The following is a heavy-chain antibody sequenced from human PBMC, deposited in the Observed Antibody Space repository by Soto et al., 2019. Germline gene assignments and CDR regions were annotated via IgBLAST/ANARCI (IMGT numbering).Heavy chain of an antibody. V-gene: IGHV1-46*01. Sequence: ASVKVSCKASGYTFTSYYMHWVRQAPGQGLEWMGIINPSGGSTSYAQKFRGRVTMTRDTSTSTVYMELSSLRSEDTAVYYCARDKRSATTVVTLGAFDIWGQGTMVTVSS. CDR1: GYTFTSYY. CDR3: ARDKRSATTVVTLGAFDI. D-gene: IGHD4-17*01. J-gene: IGHJ3*02. CDR2: INPSGGST.